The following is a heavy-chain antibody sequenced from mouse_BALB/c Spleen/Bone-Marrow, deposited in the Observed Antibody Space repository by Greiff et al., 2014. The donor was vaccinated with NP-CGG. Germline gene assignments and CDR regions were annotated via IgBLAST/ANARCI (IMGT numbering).Heavy chain of an antibody. J-gene: IGHJ2*01. Sequence: VQLQQSGPELVKPGAPVKVSCKASGYAFTTYNMYWVKQSHGKSLEWIGYIDPDNGGTSYNQKFKGKATLTVDKSSSTAYMHLNSLTSEDSAVYYCARGGNYQGNYFDYWGQGTTLTVSS. CDR2: IDPDNGGT. V-gene: IGHV1S135*01. CDR3: ARGGNYQGNYFDY. D-gene: IGHD2-1*01. CDR1: GYAFTTYN.